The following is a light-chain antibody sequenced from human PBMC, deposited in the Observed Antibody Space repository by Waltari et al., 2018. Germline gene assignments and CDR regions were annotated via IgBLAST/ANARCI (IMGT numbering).Light chain of an antibody. CDR1: SSDVGGYNY. J-gene: IGLJ2*01. V-gene: IGLV2-14*03. CDR3: SSYIGSSTLEL. Sequence: QSALTQPASVSGSPGQSITLSCTGTSSDVGGYNYVPWYQQHPGKAPKLIIFDVSDRPSGVSNRFSGSKSGNTASLTISGLQAEDEADYYCSSYIGSSTLELFGGGTSLTVL. CDR2: DVS.